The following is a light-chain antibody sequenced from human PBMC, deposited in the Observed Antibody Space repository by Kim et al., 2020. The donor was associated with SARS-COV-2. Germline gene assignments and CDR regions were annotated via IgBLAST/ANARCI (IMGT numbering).Light chain of an antibody. Sequence: SYELTQPPSVSVSPGQTASITCSGDKLGAKYACWYQQKPGQSPVLLIYQDSKRPSGIPERSSGSNSANTATLTSLGTPALDEADYSFQSWDNSAVV. CDR2: QDS. V-gene: IGLV3-1*01. CDR3: QSWDNSAVV. J-gene: IGLJ2*01. CDR1: KLGAKY.